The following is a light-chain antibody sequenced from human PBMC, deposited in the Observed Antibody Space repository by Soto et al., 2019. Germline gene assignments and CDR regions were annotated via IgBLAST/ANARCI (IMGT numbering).Light chain of an antibody. Sequence: SYELTQPPSVSVAPGKTASITCGGDNIGSKLVHWYRQKPGQAPMLVIFYDSDRPSGIAERFSGSNSGNTATLTISRVEGGDEAVYYCQVWDSSSDLYVFGTGTKLTVL. CDR3: QVWDSSSDLYV. J-gene: IGLJ1*01. CDR1: NIGSKL. V-gene: IGLV3-21*04. CDR2: YDS.